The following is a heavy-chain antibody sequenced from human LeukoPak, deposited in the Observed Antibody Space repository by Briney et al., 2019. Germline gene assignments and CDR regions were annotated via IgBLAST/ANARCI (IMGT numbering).Heavy chain of an antibody. V-gene: IGHV4-61*02. Sequence: PSETLSLTCTVSGGSISSGSYYRSWLRQPAGKGLEWVGRISTTGSTNCNPSLKSRVTISLDTSKNQFSLKLSSATTADTAVYYCARGPDGITSDYWGQGTLVTVSS. CDR2: ISTTGST. J-gene: IGHJ4*02. D-gene: IGHD3-16*01. CDR1: GGSISSGSYY. CDR3: ARGPDGITSDY.